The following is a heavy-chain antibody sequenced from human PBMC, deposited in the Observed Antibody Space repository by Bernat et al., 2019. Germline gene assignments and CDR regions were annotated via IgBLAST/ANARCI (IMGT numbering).Heavy chain of an antibody. J-gene: IGHJ4*02. Sequence: EVQLLESGGGLVQPGGSLRLSCAASGFTFSSYATSWVRQAPGKGLEWVSAISGSGGSTYYADSVKGRFTISRDNSKNTLYLQMNSLRAEDTAVYYCAKDRVISSGRLYFDYWGQGTLVTVSS. V-gene: IGHV3-23*01. CDR2: ISGSGGST. D-gene: IGHD2-21*01. CDR1: GFTFSSYA. CDR3: AKDRVISSGRLYFDY.